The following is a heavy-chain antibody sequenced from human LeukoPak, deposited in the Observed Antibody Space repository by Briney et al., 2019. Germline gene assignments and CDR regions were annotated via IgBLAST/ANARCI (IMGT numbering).Heavy chain of an antibody. Sequence: PGGSLRLSCAASGFTFDDYAMHWVRQAPGKGLEWVSGISWNSGSIGYADSVKGRFTISRDNAKNSLYLQMNSLRAEDTALYYCAKDIGLNWTPDNWFDPWGQGTLVAVSS. V-gene: IGHV3-9*01. J-gene: IGHJ5*02. CDR2: ISWNSGSI. CDR3: AKDIGLNWTPDNWFDP. D-gene: IGHD3/OR15-3a*01. CDR1: GFTFDDYA.